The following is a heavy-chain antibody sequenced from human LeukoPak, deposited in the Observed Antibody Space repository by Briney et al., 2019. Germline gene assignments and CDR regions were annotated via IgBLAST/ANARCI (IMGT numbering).Heavy chain of an antibody. CDR1: GYSFTSYW. J-gene: IGHJ4*02. D-gene: IGHD6-6*01. CDR2: IYPGDSGT. CDR3: ARTGPLYSSSFDY. Sequence: GESLKISCKGSGYSFTSYWIGWVRQMPGKGLEWMGIIYPGDSGTRYSPSFQGQVTISVDKSISTAYLQWSSLKASDTAMYYCARTGPLYSSSFDYWGQGTLVTVSS. V-gene: IGHV5-51*01.